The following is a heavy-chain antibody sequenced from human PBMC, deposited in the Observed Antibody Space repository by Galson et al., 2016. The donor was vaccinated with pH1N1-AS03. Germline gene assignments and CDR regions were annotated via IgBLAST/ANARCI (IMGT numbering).Heavy chain of an antibody. D-gene: IGHD7-27*01. Sequence: SLRLSCAASGFSFGSYWMSWVRQAPGKGLEWVATIKHDGNEKHYVDSVKARFTTSRDNAKNSLYLQMNILRAEDSAVYYCVRGGLSGEGIWGQGTLVTVSS. CDR2: IKHDGNEK. CDR1: GFSFGSYW. CDR3: VRGGLSGEGI. V-gene: IGHV3-7*01. J-gene: IGHJ4*02.